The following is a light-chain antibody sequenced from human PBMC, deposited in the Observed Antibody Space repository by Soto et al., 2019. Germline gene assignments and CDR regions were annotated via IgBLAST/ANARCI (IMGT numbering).Light chain of an antibody. Sequence: EILLTQSPATLAVSPGEGATLSCRASQSVRDNLAWYQQKPGQAPRLLIYRASTRATGVPARFSGSVSGTEFTLTISSLQSEDVSVYFCQNYNFWPHTFGQGTKLEIK. J-gene: IGKJ2*01. CDR2: RAS. CDR3: QNYNFWPHT. V-gene: IGKV3-15*01. CDR1: QSVRDN.